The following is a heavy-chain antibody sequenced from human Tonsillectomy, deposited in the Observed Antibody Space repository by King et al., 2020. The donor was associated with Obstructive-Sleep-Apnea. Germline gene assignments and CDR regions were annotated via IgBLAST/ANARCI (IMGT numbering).Heavy chain of an antibody. V-gene: IGHV1-18*01. CDR2: ISAYNGNT. Sequence: QLVQSGAEVKKPGASVKVSCKASGYTFTSYGISWVRQAPGQGLEWMGWISAYNGNTNYAQKLQGRVTMTTDTSTGTAYMELRSLRSDETAVYYCAREWTIRVGATTYLDYWGQGTLVTVSS. J-gene: IGHJ4*02. CDR3: AREWTIRVGATTYLDY. D-gene: IGHD1-26*01. CDR1: GYTFTSYG.